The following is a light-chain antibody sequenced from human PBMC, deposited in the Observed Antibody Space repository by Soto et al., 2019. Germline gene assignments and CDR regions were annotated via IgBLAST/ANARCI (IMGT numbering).Light chain of an antibody. CDR1: QTISSW. CDR3: QQYNNIPRT. Sequence: IHMTQSPSTLSGSVGDRVTITCRASQTISSWLAWYQQKPGKAPKLLISDASSLETGVPSRFSGSGPGTHFTLTINSLQPEDIATYYCQQYNNIPRTFGQGTKVDIK. V-gene: IGKV1-5*01. CDR2: DAS. J-gene: IGKJ1*01.